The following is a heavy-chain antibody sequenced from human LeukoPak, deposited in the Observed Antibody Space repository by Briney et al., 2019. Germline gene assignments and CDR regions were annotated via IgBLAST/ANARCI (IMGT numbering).Heavy chain of an antibody. Sequence: GRSLRLSCAASGFTFSNYGMHWVRQAPGKGLEWVAVIRYDGSEKYYADSVKGRFTISRDNSKNTLYVQMNSLRAEDTAVYYCAKGKDYYLDYWGQGTLVTVSS. CDR1: GFTFSNYG. V-gene: IGHV3-30*02. CDR2: IRYDGSEK. D-gene: IGHD3-10*01. CDR3: AKGKDYYLDY. J-gene: IGHJ4*02.